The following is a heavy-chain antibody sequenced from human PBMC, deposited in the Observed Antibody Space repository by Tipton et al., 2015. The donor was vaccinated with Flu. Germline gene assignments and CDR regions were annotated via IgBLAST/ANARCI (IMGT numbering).Heavy chain of an antibody. CDR3: EGDHGRSPSEASQEHFDV. D-gene: IGHD3-16*01. CDR2: ITGAET. J-gene: IGHJ3*01. Sequence: SLRLSCALSGIIFNRHATSWVRQAPGKGLEWVSGITGAETHYADSVRGRFTVSGDNSKNTFYLQMDNLRVDETAAYYCEGDHGRSPSEASQEHFDVWGQGTKVIVS. CDR1: GIIFNRHA. V-gene: IGHV3-23*01.